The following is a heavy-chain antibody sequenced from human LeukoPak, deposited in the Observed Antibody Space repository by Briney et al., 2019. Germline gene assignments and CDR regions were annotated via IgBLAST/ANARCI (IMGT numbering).Heavy chain of an antibody. D-gene: IGHD3-3*01. CDR1: GYSFTDYY. CDR2: INTKSGRT. V-gene: IGHV1-2*02. J-gene: IGHJ5*02. Sequence: ASVKVSCKTSGYSFTDYYIHWVRQAPGQGLEWMGWINTKSGRTSSARKFQGRVTMTRDPTITTVYMDMAWLTSDDTAIYFCARADFIDAGPYLIGPWGQGTLVTVSS. CDR3: ARADFIDAGPYLIGP.